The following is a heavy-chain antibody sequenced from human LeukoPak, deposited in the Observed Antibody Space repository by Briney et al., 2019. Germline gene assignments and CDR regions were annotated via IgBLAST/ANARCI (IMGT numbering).Heavy chain of an antibody. CDR2: ISSSSSTI. J-gene: IGHJ4*02. Sequence: GGSLRLSCAASGLTFSSYSMNWVRQAPGKGLEWVAYISSSSSTIYYADSVKGRFTISRDNAKNSLYLQMNSLRAEDTAVYYCAKDWGGLRGDWYYFDYWGQGTLVTVSS. CDR1: GLTFSSYS. D-gene: IGHD2-21*02. CDR3: AKDWGGLRGDWYYFDY. V-gene: IGHV3-48*04.